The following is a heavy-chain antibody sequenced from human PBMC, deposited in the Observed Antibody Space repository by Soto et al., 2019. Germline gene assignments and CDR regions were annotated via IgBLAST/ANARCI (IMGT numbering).Heavy chain of an antibody. D-gene: IGHD4-17*01. CDR2: MNPNSGNT. Sequence: QVQLVQSGAEVKKPGASVKVSCKASGYTFTSYDINWVRQATGQGLEWMGWMNPNSGNTGYAQKFQGRVTMTRNTSISTAYMELRSLRSEDTAVYYCARGHYGDYFYYYGMDVWGQGTTVTVSS. CDR1: GYTFTSYD. J-gene: IGHJ6*02. V-gene: IGHV1-8*01. CDR3: ARGHYGDYFYYYGMDV.